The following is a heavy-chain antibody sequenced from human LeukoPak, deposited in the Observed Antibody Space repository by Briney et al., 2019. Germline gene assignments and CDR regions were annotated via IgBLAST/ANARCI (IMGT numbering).Heavy chain of an antibody. J-gene: IGHJ5*02. Sequence: RTSETLSLTCTVSGGSISSSSYYWGWIRQPPGKGLEWVGSIYYSGNTYYNPSLKSRVTISVDTSKNQFSLKLSSVTAADTAVYYCARDLGEFVVVPAAPGGWFDPWGQGTLVTVSS. CDR3: ARDLGEFVVVPAAPGGWFDP. CDR2: IYYSGNT. V-gene: IGHV4-39*07. CDR1: GGSISSSSYY. D-gene: IGHD2-2*01.